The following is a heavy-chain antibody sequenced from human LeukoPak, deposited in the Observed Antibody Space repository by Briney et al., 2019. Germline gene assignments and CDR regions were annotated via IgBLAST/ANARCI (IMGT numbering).Heavy chain of an antibody. CDR2: ISSSSSTI. D-gene: IGHD3-10*01. Sequence: GGSLRLSCAASGFTFSSYSMNWVRQAPGKGLEWVSYISSSSSTIYYADSVKGRFTISRDNAKNSLYLQMNSLRAEDTAVYYCARTQGSDAFDIWGQGTMVTVSS. J-gene: IGHJ3*02. CDR1: GFTFSSYS. CDR3: ARTQGSDAFDI. V-gene: IGHV3-48*01.